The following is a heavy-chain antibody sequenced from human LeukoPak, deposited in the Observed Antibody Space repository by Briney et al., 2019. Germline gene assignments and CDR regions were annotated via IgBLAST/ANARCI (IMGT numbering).Heavy chain of an antibody. J-gene: IGHJ4*02. CDR2: ISSNGATT. CDR1: GFTFNRFY. Sequence: GGSLRPSCSASGFTFNRFYLHWVRQAPGKGLEFVSHISSNGATTYYADSVKGRFTISRDNSKNTLYLQMSSLRADGTAVYYCVKDRSIAAPNNDFFDSWGQGALVTVSS. CDR3: VKDRSIAAPNNDFFDS. V-gene: IGHV3-64D*06. D-gene: IGHD6-6*01.